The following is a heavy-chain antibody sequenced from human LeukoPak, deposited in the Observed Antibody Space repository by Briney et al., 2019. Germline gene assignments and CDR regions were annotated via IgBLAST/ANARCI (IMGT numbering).Heavy chain of an antibody. CDR2: INNSGST. CDR1: GGSFSGYY. D-gene: IGHD3-10*01. J-gene: IGHJ4*02. Sequence: SETLSLTCAVYGGSFSGYYWSWIRQPPGKGLEWIGEINNSGSTNYNPSLKSRVTISVDTSKNQFSLKLSSVTAADTAVYYCTRAKRIIMIRGVITRYFDYWGQGTLVTVSS. CDR3: TRAKRIIMIRGVITRYFDY. V-gene: IGHV4-34*01.